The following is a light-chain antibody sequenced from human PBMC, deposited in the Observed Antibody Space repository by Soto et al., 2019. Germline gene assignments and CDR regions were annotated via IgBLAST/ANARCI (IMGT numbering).Light chain of an antibody. CDR3: QQYNKWPPQYT. Sequence: EIVMTQSPATPSVSPGERATLSCRASQSISSDLAWYQQKPGQAPRLLIYGASTRATDIPARISGSGSGTDFTLTISSLQSEDFAVYYCQQYNKWPPQYTFGQGTKLEIK. J-gene: IGKJ2*01. CDR1: QSISSD. CDR2: GAS. V-gene: IGKV3-15*01.